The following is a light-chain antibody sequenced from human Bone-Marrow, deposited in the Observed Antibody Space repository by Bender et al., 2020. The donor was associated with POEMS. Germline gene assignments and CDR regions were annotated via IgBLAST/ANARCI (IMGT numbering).Light chain of an antibody. Sequence: QSVLTQPPSLSGAPGQRVTISCTGSNSNIGSNYAVHWYQLRPGTSPKLLVFGDTDRPSGVPARFSGSKSGTSASLAITGLQAEDEADYYCQSFDNSLSGYVFGSGTEVTVL. CDR1: NSNIGSNYA. CDR2: GDT. CDR3: QSFDNSLSGYV. J-gene: IGLJ1*01. V-gene: IGLV1-40*01.